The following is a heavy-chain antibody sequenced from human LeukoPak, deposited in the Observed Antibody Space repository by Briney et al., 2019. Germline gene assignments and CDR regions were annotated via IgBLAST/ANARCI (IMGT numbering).Heavy chain of an antibody. CDR3: ARHVFLNTYGYFDY. J-gene: IGHJ4*02. V-gene: IGHV4-34*01. CDR1: GGSFSGAY. Sequence: SETLSLTCAVYGGSFSGAYWTWIRQTPGRGHEWIGESSPMGDLIGYNPSLKSRVTISVDTSKNQFSLKLSSVTAADTAVYYCARHVFLNTYGYFDYWGQGTLVTVSS. D-gene: IGHD3-10*01. CDR2: SSPMGDLI.